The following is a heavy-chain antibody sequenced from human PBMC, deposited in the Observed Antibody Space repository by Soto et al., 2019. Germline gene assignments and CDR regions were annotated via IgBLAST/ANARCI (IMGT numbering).Heavy chain of an antibody. Sequence: PSETLSLTCTVPGGSISSGDYYWSWIRQPPGKGLEWIGYIYYSGRTYYNPSPKSRVTISVDTSTNQFSLKLSSVTAADTAVYSCARAVYYYDSSVSGGWFDPWGQGTLVTVSS. CDR2: IYYSGRT. V-gene: IGHV4-30-4*01. D-gene: IGHD3-22*01. CDR1: GGSISSGDYY. CDR3: ARAVYYYDSSVSGGWFDP. J-gene: IGHJ5*02.